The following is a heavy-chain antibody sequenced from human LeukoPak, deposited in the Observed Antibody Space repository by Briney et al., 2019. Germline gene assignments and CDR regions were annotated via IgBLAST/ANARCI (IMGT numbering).Heavy chain of an antibody. J-gene: IGHJ5*02. D-gene: IGHD3-10*01. CDR2: IYYSGST. V-gene: IGHV4-39*07. CDR1: GGSISSSSYY. CDR3: ARGLTRLWFGELRRPNWFDP. Sequence: PSETLSLTCTVSGGSISSSSYYWGWIRQPPRKGLEWIGSIYYSGSTYYNPSLKSRVTISVDTSKNQFSLKLSSVTAADTAVYYCARGLTRLWFGELRRPNWFDPWGQGTLVTVSS.